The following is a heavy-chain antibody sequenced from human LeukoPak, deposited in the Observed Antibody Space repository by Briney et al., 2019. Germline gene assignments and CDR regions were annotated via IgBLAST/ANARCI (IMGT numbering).Heavy chain of an antibody. CDR3: LLYDYVWGSYRDPQFDY. V-gene: IGHV3-49*03. Sequence: GGSLRPLCTASGFTFGDYAVSWFRQAPGKGLEWVGFIRSKAYGGTTEYAASVKGRFTISRDDSKSIAYLEMNSLKTEDTAVYYCLLYDYVWGSYRDPQFDYWGQGNMGTVSS. CDR1: GFTFGDYA. J-gene: IGHJ4*02. D-gene: IGHD3-16*02. CDR2: IRSKAYGGTT.